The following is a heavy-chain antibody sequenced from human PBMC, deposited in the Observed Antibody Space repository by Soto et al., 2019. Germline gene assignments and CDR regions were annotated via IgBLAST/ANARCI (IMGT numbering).Heavy chain of an antibody. CDR1: GGSFSGYY. CDR3: ARGHRMITMVRGVISPFDY. D-gene: IGHD3-10*01. V-gene: IGHV4-34*01. Sequence: QVQLQQWGAGLLKPSETLSLTCAVYGGSFSGYYWSWIRQPPGKGLEWIGEINHSGSTNYNPSLKSRVTISVDTSKNQFSLKLSAVTAADTAVYYCARGHRMITMVRGVISPFDYWGQGTLVTVSS. J-gene: IGHJ4*02. CDR2: INHSGST.